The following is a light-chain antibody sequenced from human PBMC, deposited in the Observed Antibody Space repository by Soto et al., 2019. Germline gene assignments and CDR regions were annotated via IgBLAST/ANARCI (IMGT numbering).Light chain of an antibody. CDR2: AAS. J-gene: IGKJ1*01. Sequence: DIQMTQSPSSLSASIGDRVTITCRASQSISTYLNWYQHKPGKAPKLLIYAASSLQSGVPSRFSCSGSGTDFTLTISSLQPEDFATYYCQQSYSTPPTFGQGTKVEIK. CDR1: QSISTY. V-gene: IGKV1-39*01. CDR3: QQSYSTPPT.